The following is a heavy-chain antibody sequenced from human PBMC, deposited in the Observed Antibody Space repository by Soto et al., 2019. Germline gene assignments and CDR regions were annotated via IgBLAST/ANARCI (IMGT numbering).Heavy chain of an antibody. Sequence: QVQLVQSGAEVKKPGASVKISCTASGYTVTTHYMHWVRQAPGRGLEWMGAINPGSGAAKYTQTFQAIVTMTRDTSTNTVYMEMSALRSEDTAVFYCARGGEVGVAGSAAFDMCGQGTMVTVSS. CDR2: INPGSGAA. V-gene: IGHV1-46*01. D-gene: IGHD3-3*01. J-gene: IGHJ3*02. CDR1: GYTVTTHY. CDR3: ARGGEVGVAGSAAFDM.